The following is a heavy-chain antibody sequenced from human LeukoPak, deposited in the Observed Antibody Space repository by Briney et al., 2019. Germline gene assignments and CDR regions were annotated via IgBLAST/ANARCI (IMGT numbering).Heavy chain of an antibody. Sequence: SETLSLTCTVSGDSISSSNSYWGWIHQPPGKGLEWMGSMWFGATTSYDPSLKSRVTISIDPSKNQFSLKLSSVTAADTALYYCARGRRGSYFQDYWGQGTLVTVSS. CDR1: GDSISSSNSY. CDR2: MWFGATT. CDR3: ARGRRGSYFQDY. D-gene: IGHD1-26*01. J-gene: IGHJ4*02. V-gene: IGHV4-39*07.